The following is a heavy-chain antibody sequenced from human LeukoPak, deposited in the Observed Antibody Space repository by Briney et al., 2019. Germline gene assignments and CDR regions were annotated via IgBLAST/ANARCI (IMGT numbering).Heavy chain of an antibody. V-gene: IGHV3-23*01. Sequence: PGRSLRLSCAASGFTFSSYAMSWVRQAPGKGLEWVSAISGSGGSTYYADSVKGRFTISRDNSKNTLYLQMNSLRAEDTAVYYCAKDPAKPESGWSFDYWGQGTLVTVSS. CDR1: GFTFSSYA. J-gene: IGHJ4*02. CDR2: ISGSGGST. D-gene: IGHD6-19*01. CDR3: AKDPAKPESGWSFDY.